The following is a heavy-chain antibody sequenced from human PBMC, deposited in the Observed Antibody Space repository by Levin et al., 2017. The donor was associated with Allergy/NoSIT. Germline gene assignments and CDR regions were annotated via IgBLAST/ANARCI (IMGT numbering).Heavy chain of an antibody. Sequence: GSLRLSCTVSGGSISSYYWSWIRQPPGKGLEWIGYISYSGSTNYKPSLKSRVTISRDTSKNQFSLKLRSVTAADTAVYYCARSIGSGNYFDYWGQGTLVTVSS. V-gene: IGHV4-59*01. J-gene: IGHJ4*02. D-gene: IGHD3-10*01. CDR2: ISYSGST. CDR1: GGSISSYY. CDR3: ARSIGSGNYFDY.